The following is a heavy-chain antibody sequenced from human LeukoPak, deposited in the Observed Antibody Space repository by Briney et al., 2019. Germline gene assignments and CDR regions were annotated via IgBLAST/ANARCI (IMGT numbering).Heavy chain of an antibody. CDR3: ARHSYYYDSGTYFFDY. CDR2: IYFSGST. V-gene: IGHV4-39*01. CDR1: GGSISNSNYY. D-gene: IGHD3-10*01. J-gene: IGHJ4*02. Sequence: PSETLSLTCTVSGGSISNSNYYWGWIRQPQGKGLEWVGSIYFSGSTYYNPSLKSRVTISVDTSKNQFSLKLSSVTAADTAVYYCARHSYYYDSGTYFFDYWGQGTLVTVSS.